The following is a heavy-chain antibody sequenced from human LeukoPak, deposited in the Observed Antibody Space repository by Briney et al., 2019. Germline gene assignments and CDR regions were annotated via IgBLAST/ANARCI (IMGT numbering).Heavy chain of an antibody. J-gene: IGHJ1*01. D-gene: IGHD2-2*02. CDR2: ISYDGSNT. CDR3: ARDGLVPAAISQYFQH. Sequence: GSLRLSCEASGFTFSTYAMHWVRQAPGKGLEWVAVISYDGSNTYYADSVKGRFTISRDNAKNTLYLQMNSLRAEDTAVYYCARDGLVPAAISQYFQHWGQGTLVTVSS. V-gene: IGHV3-30*01. CDR1: GFTFSTYA.